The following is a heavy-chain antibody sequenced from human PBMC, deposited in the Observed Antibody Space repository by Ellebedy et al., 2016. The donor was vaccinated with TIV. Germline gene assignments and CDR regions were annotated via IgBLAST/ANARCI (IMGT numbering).Heavy chain of an antibody. Sequence: MPSETLSLTCTVSSGSISTNDYYWAWIRRPPGKGLEWIGSVHYTGSTFNSPTLKSRVTISIDTSKNQFSLKLRSVTAADTAVYYCAREGYCSPTSCPFDSWGQGTLVTVSS. CDR2: VHYTGST. CDR3: AREGYCSPTSCPFDS. CDR1: SGSISTNDYY. V-gene: IGHV4-39*07. J-gene: IGHJ4*02. D-gene: IGHD2-2*01.